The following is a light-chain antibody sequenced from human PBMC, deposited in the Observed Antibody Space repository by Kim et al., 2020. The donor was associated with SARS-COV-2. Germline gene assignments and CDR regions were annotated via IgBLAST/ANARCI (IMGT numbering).Light chain of an antibody. CDR2: YDS. J-gene: IGLJ2*01. V-gene: IGLV3-21*04. Sequence: VSVAPGKTARITCGGNNIGSKSVHWYQQKPGQAPVLVIYYDSDRPSGIPERFSGSNSGNTATLTISRVEAGDEADYYCQVWDSSRVFGGGTQLTVL. CDR1: NIGSKS. CDR3: QVWDSSRV.